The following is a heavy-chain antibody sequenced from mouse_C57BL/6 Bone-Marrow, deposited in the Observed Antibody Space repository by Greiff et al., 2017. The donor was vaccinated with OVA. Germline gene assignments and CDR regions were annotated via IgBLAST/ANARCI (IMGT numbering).Heavy chain of an antibody. CDR1: GFTFSSYG. J-gene: IGHJ3*01. CDR3: ARFLYDYDEAWFAY. Sequence: EVKVVESGGDLVKPGGSLKLSCAASGFTFSSYGMSWVRQTPDKRLEWVATISSGGSYTYYPDSVKGRFTISRDNAKNTLYLQMSSLKSEDTAMYYCARFLYDYDEAWFAYWGQGTLVTVSA. D-gene: IGHD2-4*01. CDR2: ISSGGSYT. V-gene: IGHV5-6*01.